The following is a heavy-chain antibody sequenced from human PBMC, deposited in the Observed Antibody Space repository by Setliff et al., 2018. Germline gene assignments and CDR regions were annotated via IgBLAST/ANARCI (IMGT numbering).Heavy chain of an antibody. CDR1: GFSFSSYA. D-gene: IGHD1-7*01. CDR2: IIGSGIST. Sequence: GGSLRLSCAASGFSFSSYAMSWVRQAPGKGLEWVSTIIGSGISTYYADSVQGRVTISRDNHKNTLYLQMNSLRAEDTAVYYCAKPQLELRWGFESWGQGTLVTVSS. CDR3: AKPQLELRWGFES. J-gene: IGHJ4*02. V-gene: IGHV3-23*01.